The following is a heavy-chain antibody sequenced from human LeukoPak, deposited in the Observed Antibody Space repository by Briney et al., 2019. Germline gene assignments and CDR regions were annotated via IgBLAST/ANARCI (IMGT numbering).Heavy chain of an antibody. D-gene: IGHD6-19*01. CDR3: ARVLVLAGNDAFDI. CDR1: GGSISSGGYY. CDR2: IYYSGST. V-gene: IGHV4-61*08. Sequence: PSETLSLTCTVSGGSISSGGYYWSWIRQPPGKGLEWIGYIYYSGSTNYNPSLKSRVTISVDTSKNQFSLKLSSVTAADTAVYYCARVLVLAGNDAFDIWGQGTMVTVSS. J-gene: IGHJ3*02.